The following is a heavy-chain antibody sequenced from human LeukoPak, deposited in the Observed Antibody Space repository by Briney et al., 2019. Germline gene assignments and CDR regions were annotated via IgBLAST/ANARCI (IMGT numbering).Heavy chain of an antibody. CDR2: IYYSGST. V-gene: IGHV4-39*07. D-gene: IGHD3-3*01. CDR3: ARDQPHYDFWSGYDPSWFDP. J-gene: IGHJ5*02. Sequence: NPSETLSLTCTVSGGSISSSSYYWGWIRQPPGKGLEWIGSIYYSGSTYYNPSLKSRVTISVDTSKNQFSLKLSSVTAADTAVYYCARDQPHYDFWSGYDPSWFDPWGQGTLVTVSS. CDR1: GGSISSSSYY.